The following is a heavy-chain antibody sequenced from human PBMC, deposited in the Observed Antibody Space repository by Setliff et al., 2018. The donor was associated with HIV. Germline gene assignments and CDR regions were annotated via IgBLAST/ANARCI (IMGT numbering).Heavy chain of an antibody. CDR1: GGSISSSGYY. Sequence: LSLTCSVSGGSISSSGYYWAWIRQPPGKGLEWIGSIYYSGNTYYNPSVKSRVTMSVDTFNNQFSLRLSSVTAADTAVYYCSRAIVAVTAIDHYYYGMDVWGQGTTVTVSS. V-gene: IGHV4-39*07. D-gene: IGHD2-21*02. CDR2: IYYSGNT. J-gene: IGHJ6*02. CDR3: SRAIVAVTAIDHYYYGMDV.